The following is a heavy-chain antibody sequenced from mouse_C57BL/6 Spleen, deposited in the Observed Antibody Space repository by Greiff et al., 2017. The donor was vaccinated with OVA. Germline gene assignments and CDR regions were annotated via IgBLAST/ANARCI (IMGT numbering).Heavy chain of an antibody. Sequence: EVQVEESGGGLVQPGGSLKLSCAASGFTFSDYYMYWVRQTPEKRLEWVAYISNGGGSTYYHDTVKGRFTFTRDNSKNTLYLQMRRLKSEDTAMYYCARAYGNDSWFAYWGQGTLVTVSA. D-gene: IGHD2-2*01. J-gene: IGHJ3*01. CDR3: ARAYGNDSWFAY. CDR1: GFTFSDYY. V-gene: IGHV5-12*01. CDR2: ISNGGGST.